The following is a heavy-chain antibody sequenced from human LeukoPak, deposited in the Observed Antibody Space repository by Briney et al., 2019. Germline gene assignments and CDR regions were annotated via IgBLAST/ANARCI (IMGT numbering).Heavy chain of an antibody. CDR2: LTDSGDAT. CDR3: ARVGGHCTSTSCPPPDY. Sequence: PGGSLRLSCAVSGFTFSHYAMSWVRQAPGTGLEWVGSLTDSGDATYYADSVKGRLTISRDNAKSSLFLQMNSLRAEDTAVYYCARVGGHCTSTSCPPPDYWGQGTLVTVSS. D-gene: IGHD2-2*01. V-gene: IGHV3-23*01. CDR1: GFTFSHYA. J-gene: IGHJ4*02.